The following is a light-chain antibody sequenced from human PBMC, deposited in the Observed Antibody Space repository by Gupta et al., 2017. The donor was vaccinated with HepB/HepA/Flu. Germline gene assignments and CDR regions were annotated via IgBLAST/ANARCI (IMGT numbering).Light chain of an antibody. Sequence: DIQLTQSPSFLSASVGDRVTITCRASQGISSYLASYQQRPGKAPNLLIYAASTLQSGVPSRFSGTGSETEFTLTISSLQPEDFATYYCQQFNSYPVTFGQGTRLEIK. CDR3: QQFNSYPVT. J-gene: IGKJ5*01. CDR1: QGISSY. V-gene: IGKV1-9*01. CDR2: AAS.